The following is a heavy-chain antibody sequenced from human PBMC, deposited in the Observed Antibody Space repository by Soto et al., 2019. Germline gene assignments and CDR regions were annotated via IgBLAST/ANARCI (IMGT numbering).Heavy chain of an antibody. J-gene: IGHJ5*02. V-gene: IGHV4-39*01. CDR2: IYYSGRT. D-gene: IGHD6-6*01. Sequence: SETLSLTCTVSSGSISSTNYYWGWLRQPPGKGLEWIGTIYYSGRTYYNPSLKSRVTILVDTSKNQFSLNLSPVTAADTAVYYCAISFSTSAIPNCIDPWGQGILVTVSS. CDR3: AISFSTSAIPNCIDP. CDR1: SGSISSTNYY.